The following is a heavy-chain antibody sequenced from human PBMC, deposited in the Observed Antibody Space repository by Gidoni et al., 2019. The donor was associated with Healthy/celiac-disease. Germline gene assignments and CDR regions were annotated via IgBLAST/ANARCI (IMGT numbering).Heavy chain of an antibody. V-gene: IGHV3-21*01. Sequence: EVQLVESGGGLVKPGGSLRLSCAASGFTFSSYRMNWVRQAPGKGLEWVSSISSSSSYIYYADSVKGRFTISRDNAKNSLYLQMNSLRAEDTAVYYCARGGDIAARPPYNWFDPWGQGTLVTVSS. D-gene: IGHD6-6*01. CDR3: ARGGDIAARPPYNWFDP. J-gene: IGHJ5*02. CDR2: ISSSSSYI. CDR1: GFTFSSYR.